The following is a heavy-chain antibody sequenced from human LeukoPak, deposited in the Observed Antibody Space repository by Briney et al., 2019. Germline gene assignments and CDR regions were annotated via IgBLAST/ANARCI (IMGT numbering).Heavy chain of an antibody. CDR3: ARDSGYGSGTYYPYGMDV. D-gene: IGHD3-10*01. CDR1: GFTFSSYS. CDR2: ISRSSIYI. J-gene: IGHJ6*02. Sequence: GGSLRLSCAASGFTFSSYSMNWVRQAPGKGLEWVSSISRSSIYIYYADSVKGRFTISRDNAENSLYLQMNSLRAEDTAVYYCARDSGYGSGTYYPYGMDVWGQGTTVTVSS. V-gene: IGHV3-21*01.